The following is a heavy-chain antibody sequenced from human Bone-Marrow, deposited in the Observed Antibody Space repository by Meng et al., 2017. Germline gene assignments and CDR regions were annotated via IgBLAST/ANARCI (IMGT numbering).Heavy chain of an antibody. Sequence: QVQLVESGAEVKKPGSSVKVPCKASGGTFSSDAISWVRQAPGQGLEWMGGIIPIFGTANYAQKFQGRVTITADKSTSTAYMELRSLRSDDTAVYYCARKYYYDSSGYYSFDYWGQGTLVTVSS. CDR3: ARKYYYDSSGYYSFDY. J-gene: IGHJ4*02. CDR1: GGTFSSDA. CDR2: IIPIFGTA. D-gene: IGHD3-22*01. V-gene: IGHV1-69*06.